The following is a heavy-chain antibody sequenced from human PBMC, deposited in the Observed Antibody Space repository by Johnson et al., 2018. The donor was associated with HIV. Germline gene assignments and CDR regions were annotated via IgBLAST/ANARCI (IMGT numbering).Heavy chain of an antibody. CDR2: IYSGGRT. CDR3: ARERPGPDAFDI. J-gene: IGHJ3*02. Sequence: VQLVESGGGLVQPGGSLRLSCAASGITVSSTYMSWVRQAPGKGLEWVSAIYSGGRTYYADSVKGSFTISRDNSKNTLYLQRNSLRAEDTAVYHCARERPGPDAFDIWGQGTMVTVSS. CDR1: GITVSSTY. V-gene: IGHV3-66*01.